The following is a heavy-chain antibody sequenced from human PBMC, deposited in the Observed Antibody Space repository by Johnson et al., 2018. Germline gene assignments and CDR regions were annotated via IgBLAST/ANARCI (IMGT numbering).Heavy chain of an antibody. J-gene: IGHJ3*02. CDR3: ARGHYNDPIAI. CDR2: ISSSGTMK. Sequence: QVQLVECGGGLVEPGGTLRLSCEASRFTFSDYYMSWIRQAPGKGLEWLSYISSSGTMKYYVDSVKGRFTISRDNAKKSLYLQMSSLRVEHTALYYCARGHYNDPIAIWGQGTMGTVSS. V-gene: IGHV3-11*04. CDR1: RFTFSDYY. D-gene: IGHD3-10*01.